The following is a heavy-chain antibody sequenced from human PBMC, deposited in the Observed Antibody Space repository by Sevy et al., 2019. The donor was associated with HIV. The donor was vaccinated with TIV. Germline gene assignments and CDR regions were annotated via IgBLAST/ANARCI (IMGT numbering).Heavy chain of an antibody. V-gene: IGHV3-30-3*01. Sequence: GGCLRLSCAASGFTFSSYAMHWVRQAPGKGLEWVAVISYDGSNKYYADSVKGRFTISRDNSKNTLYLQMNSLRAEDTAVYYCARDQGIAVAGLSDAFDIWGQGTMVTVSS. CDR1: GFTFSSYA. D-gene: IGHD6-19*01. J-gene: IGHJ3*02. CDR3: ARDQGIAVAGLSDAFDI. CDR2: ISYDGSNK.